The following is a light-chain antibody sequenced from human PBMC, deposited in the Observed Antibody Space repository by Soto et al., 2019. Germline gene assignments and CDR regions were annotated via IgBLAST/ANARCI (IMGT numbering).Light chain of an antibody. Sequence: DIQMTQSPSTLSASVGDRVTITCRASQSIGTSLAWYQQKPGKAPKLLIFDASSVEREVPSRFSGSGSGTAFTLTIRSLQPDDFSTYYCQQYNGYSRTCGQGTKVDIK. CDR3: QQYNGYSRT. CDR2: DAS. CDR1: QSIGTS. J-gene: IGKJ1*01. V-gene: IGKV1-5*01.